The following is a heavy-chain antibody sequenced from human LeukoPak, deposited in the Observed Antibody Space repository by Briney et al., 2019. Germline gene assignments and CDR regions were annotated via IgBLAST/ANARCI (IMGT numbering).Heavy chain of an antibody. CDR3: ARDRLVPDGWFEAYYYMDV. CDR2: INHSGST. CDR1: GGSFSGYY. Sequence: PSETLSLTCAVYGGSFSGYYWSWIRQPPGKGLEWIGEINHSGSTNYNPSLKSRVTISVDTSKNQFSLKLNSVTAADTAVYYCARDRLVPDGWFEAYYYMDVWGKGTTVTISS. J-gene: IGHJ6*03. D-gene: IGHD6-19*01. V-gene: IGHV4-34*01.